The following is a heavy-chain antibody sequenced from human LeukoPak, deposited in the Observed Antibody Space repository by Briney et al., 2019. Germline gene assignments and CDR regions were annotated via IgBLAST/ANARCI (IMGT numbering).Heavy chain of an antibody. Sequence: GGSLRLSCAASGCTFSSYAMSWVRQAPGKGLEWVSAISGSGGSTYYADSVKGRFTISRDNSKNTLYLQMNSLRAEDTAVYYCAKRSYGSGSSDYWGQGTLVTVSS. CDR1: GCTFSSYA. J-gene: IGHJ4*02. CDR3: AKRSYGSGSSDY. V-gene: IGHV3-23*01. CDR2: ISGSGGST. D-gene: IGHD3-10*01.